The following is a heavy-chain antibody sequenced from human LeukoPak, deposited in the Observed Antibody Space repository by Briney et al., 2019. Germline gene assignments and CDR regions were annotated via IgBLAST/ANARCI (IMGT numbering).Heavy chain of an antibody. CDR1: GFDFATYW. D-gene: IGHD6-13*01. CDR2: INSDGSVA. J-gene: IGHJ4*02. V-gene: IGHV3-74*01. CDR3: ARGTSTAPGIHY. Sequence: GGSLRLSCAASGFDFATYWMCWVRQAPGKGLVWVAQINSDGSVATYGDSAKGRFSISRDNAKNTLFLYMSGPRAEDTAVYYWARGTSTAPGIHYWGQGTLVAVSS.